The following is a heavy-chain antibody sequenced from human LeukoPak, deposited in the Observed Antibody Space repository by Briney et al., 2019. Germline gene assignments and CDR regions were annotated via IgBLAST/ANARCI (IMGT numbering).Heavy chain of an antibody. CDR3: ARGLDFWSGYYLDY. CDR1: GGTFSSYA. CDR2: IIPIFGTA. V-gene: IGHV1-69*05. J-gene: IGHJ4*02. D-gene: IGHD3-3*01. Sequence: ASVKVSCKASGGTFSSYAISWVRQATGQGLEWMGGIIPIFGTANYAQKFQGRVTITTDESTSTAYMELSSLRSEDTAVYYCARGLDFWSGYYLDYWGQGTLVTVSS.